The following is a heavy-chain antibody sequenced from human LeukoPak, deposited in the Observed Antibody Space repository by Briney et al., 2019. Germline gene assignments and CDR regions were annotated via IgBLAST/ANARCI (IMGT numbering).Heavy chain of an antibody. Sequence: SETLSLTCTVSTGSISAYYWTWIRQPPGKGLEWIGYTSDSGSSNYKSSLKSRVSMSVDTSKRQFSLTLTSVTAADTAVYYCARIVRQDGGYLDLWGRGSLVTVSS. CDR1: TGSISAYY. D-gene: IGHD3-16*02. J-gene: IGHJ2*01. V-gene: IGHV4-59*08. CDR2: TSDSGSS. CDR3: ARIVRQDGGYLDL.